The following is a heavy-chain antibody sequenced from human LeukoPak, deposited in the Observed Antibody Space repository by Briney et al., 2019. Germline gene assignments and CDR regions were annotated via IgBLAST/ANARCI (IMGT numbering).Heavy chain of an antibody. Sequence: ASVKVSCKSSGYTFTGPYMHWMRQAPGQGLEWMGRINPNSGGTNYAQKFQGRVTMTRDTSISTAYMELSRLRSDDTAVYYCARDRQIVVVPAASAELDYWGQGTLVTVSS. J-gene: IGHJ4*02. CDR1: GYTFTGPY. V-gene: IGHV1-2*06. CDR3: ARDRQIVVVPAASAELDY. D-gene: IGHD2-2*01. CDR2: INPNSGGT.